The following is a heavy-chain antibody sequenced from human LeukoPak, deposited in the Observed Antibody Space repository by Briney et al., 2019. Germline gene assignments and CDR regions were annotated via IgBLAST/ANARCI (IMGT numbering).Heavy chain of an antibody. CDR2: IYYSGST. J-gene: IGHJ4*02. V-gene: IGHV4-59*01. CDR1: GGSISSYY. Sequence: SETLSLTCTVSGGSISSYYWSWIRQPPGKGLEWIGYIYYSGSTNYTPSLKSRVTISVDTSKNQFSLKLSSVTAADTAVYYCARATGYCSGGSCYLPANFDYWGQGTLVTVSS. D-gene: IGHD2-15*01. CDR3: ARATGYCSGGSCYLPANFDY.